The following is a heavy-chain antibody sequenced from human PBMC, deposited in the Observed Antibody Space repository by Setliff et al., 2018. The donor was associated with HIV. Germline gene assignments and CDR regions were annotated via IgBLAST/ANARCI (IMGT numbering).Heavy chain of an antibody. Sequence: SETLSLTCSVSGGSISNFYWSWIRQPPGKGLEWVGHIYSTGDTNYNPSLKSRVTLSADTSKNQLSLSLTSMTAADTAVYYCARVRLTMIMMVDYFDQWGQGTLVTVSS. CDR1: GGSISNFY. D-gene: IGHD3-22*01. J-gene: IGHJ4*02. CDR3: ARVRLTMIMMVDYFDQ. V-gene: IGHV4-4*07. CDR2: IYSTGDT.